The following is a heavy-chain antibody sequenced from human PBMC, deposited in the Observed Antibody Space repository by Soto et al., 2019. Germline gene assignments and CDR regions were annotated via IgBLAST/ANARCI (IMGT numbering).Heavy chain of an antibody. J-gene: IGHJ4*02. CDR1: GFTFSSYG. CDR2: IWYDGSNK. Sequence: ASGFTFSSYGMHWVRQAPGKGLEWVAVIWYDGSNKYYADSVKGRFTISRDNSKNTLYLQMNSLRAEDTAVYYCARDRGIAAAGLFDYWGQGTLVTVSS. D-gene: IGHD6-13*01. CDR3: ARDRGIAAAGLFDY. V-gene: IGHV3-33*01.